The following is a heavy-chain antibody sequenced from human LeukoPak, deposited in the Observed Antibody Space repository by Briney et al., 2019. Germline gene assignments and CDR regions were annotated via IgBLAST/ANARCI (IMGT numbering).Heavy chain of an antibody. CDR2: IKKDGSEK. CDR1: GFTFSSYW. CDR3: VRGKANYGSGSDV. V-gene: IGHV3-7*04. J-gene: IGHJ6*04. D-gene: IGHD3-10*01. Sequence: GGSLRLSCAASGFTFSSYWMSWVRQAPGKGLEWVANIKKDGSEKYSVDSVKGRFTISRDNARNSLYLQMNSLRAEDTAVYYCVRGKANYGSGSDVWGKGTTVTVSS.